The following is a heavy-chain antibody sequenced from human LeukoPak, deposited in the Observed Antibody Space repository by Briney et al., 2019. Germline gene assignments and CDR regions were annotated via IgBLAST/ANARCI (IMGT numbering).Heavy chain of an antibody. CDR1: GYSISSGYY. J-gene: IGHJ5*02. Sequence: SETLSLTCTVSGYSISSGYYWGWIRQPPGKGLEWIGSMYHSGNTFYNPSLKSRVTISIDTSKNQFSLKLSSVTAADTAVYYCARGSRITMVRGVFDPWGQGTLVTVSS. CDR2: MYHSGNT. CDR3: ARGSRITMVRGVFDP. D-gene: IGHD3-10*01. V-gene: IGHV4-38-2*02.